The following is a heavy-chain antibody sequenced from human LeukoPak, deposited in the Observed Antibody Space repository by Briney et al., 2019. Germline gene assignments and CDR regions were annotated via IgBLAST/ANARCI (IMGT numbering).Heavy chain of an antibody. D-gene: IGHD5-12*01. CDR3: AKARPISGYDSHYYYYGMDV. Sequence: PGGSLRLSCAASGFTFSSYPMSWARQPQGRGLEGVSAISGSGGSTYYADSLKGRFTISRDNSKNTLYLQMNSLRAEDTAVYYCAKARPISGYDSHYYYYGMDVWGQGTTVTVSS. J-gene: IGHJ6*02. CDR1: GFTFSSYP. CDR2: ISGSGGST. V-gene: IGHV3-23*01.